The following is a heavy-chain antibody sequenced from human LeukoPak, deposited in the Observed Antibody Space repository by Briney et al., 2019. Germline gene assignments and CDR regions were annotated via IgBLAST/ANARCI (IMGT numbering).Heavy chain of an antibody. Sequence: SVKVSCKASGGTFSSYAISWVRQAPGQGLEWMGGIIPIFGTANYAQKFQGRVTITADESTSTAYMELSSLRSEDSAVYYCARDPDSGSYDWGQGTLVTVSS. V-gene: IGHV1-69*13. CDR2: IIPIFGTA. D-gene: IGHD1-26*01. J-gene: IGHJ4*02. CDR1: GGTFSSYA. CDR3: ARDPDSGSYD.